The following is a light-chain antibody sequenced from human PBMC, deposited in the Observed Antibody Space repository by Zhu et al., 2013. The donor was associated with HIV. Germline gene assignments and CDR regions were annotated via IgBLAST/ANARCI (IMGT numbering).Light chain of an antibody. V-gene: IGKV1-13*02. Sequence: AIQVTQSPSALSASVGDRVTITCRASQVIYNALAWYQQKPGEPPRLLIYDASTLETGVPSRFSGSGSGTDFTLTINSLQPADFSTYYCQQYNSYSKTFGQGTKVEIK. J-gene: IGKJ1*01. CDR2: DAS. CDR3: QQYNSYSKT. CDR1: QVIYNA.